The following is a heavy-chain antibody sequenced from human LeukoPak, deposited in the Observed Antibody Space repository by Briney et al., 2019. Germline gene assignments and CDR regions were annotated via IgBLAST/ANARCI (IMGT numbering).Heavy chain of an antibody. D-gene: IGHD6-13*01. Sequence: SETLSLTCTVSGGSISNFHWSWIRQPAGKGLEWIGRVHNSGSINYNPSLRGRVTVSVDTSKNQFSLQVNSVTAADTAVYYCARGIAAASERALDIWGQGTTVTVSS. V-gene: IGHV4-4*07. CDR3: ARGIAAASERALDI. CDR2: VHNSGSI. CDR1: GGSISNFH. J-gene: IGHJ3*02.